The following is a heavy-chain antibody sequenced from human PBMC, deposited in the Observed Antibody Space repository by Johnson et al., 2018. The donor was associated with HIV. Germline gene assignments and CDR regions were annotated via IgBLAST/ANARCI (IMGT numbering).Heavy chain of an antibody. CDR2: ISSSGTSS. D-gene: IGHD4-17*01. CDR1: GFIFSDYY. Sequence: QVQLVESGGGLVKPGGSLRLSCAASGFIFSDYYMSWIRQAPGKGLEWVSYISSSGTSSYYADSVKGRLTISRDNSKNSLYIQMSGLREEDTALYYCARHAGGDFTYGLFQHWGRGTLVTVSS. J-gene: IGHJ1*01. CDR3: ARHAGGDFTYGLFQH. V-gene: IGHV3-11*01.